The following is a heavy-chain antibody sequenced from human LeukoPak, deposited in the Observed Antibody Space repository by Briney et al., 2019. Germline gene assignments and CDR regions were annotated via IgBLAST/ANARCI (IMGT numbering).Heavy chain of an antibody. CDR2: MNPNSGNT. CDR1: GYTFTSYD. J-gene: IGHJ4*02. Sequence: ASVKVSCKASGYTFTSYDINWVRQATGQGLEWMGWMNPNSGNTGYAQKFQGRVTMTRNTSISTAYMELSSLRSEDTAVYYCARGRRYSSSFDFDYWGQGTLVTVSS. V-gene: IGHV1-8*01. D-gene: IGHD6-6*01. CDR3: ARGRRYSSSFDFDY.